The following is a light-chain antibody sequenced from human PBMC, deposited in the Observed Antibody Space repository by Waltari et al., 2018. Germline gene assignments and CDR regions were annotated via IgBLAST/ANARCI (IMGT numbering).Light chain of an antibody. Sequence: QSALTQPASVSGSPGQSITIPCTGTSRDVGAYSHVPWYQQFPGKVPKLIIYDVIRRPSGVSNRFSGSKSGNTASLTISGLQGEDEAHYYCNSYTNNSTLVFGGGTELTVL. J-gene: IGLJ3*02. V-gene: IGLV2-14*01. CDR2: DVI. CDR3: NSYTNNSTLV. CDR1: SRDVGAYSH.